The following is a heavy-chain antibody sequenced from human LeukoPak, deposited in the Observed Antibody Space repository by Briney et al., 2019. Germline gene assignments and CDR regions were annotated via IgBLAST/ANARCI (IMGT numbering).Heavy chain of an antibody. CDR3: AKHGDDILTPYYYYYGMGV. CDR1: GFTFSSYE. Sequence: PGGSLRLSCAASGFTFSSYEMNWVRQAPGKGLEWVSYISSSGSTIYYADSVKGRFTISRDNSKNTLYLQMNSLRAEDTAVYYCAKHGDDILTPYYYYYGMGVWGKGTTVTVSS. D-gene: IGHD3-9*01. CDR2: ISSSGSTI. J-gene: IGHJ6*04. V-gene: IGHV3-48*03.